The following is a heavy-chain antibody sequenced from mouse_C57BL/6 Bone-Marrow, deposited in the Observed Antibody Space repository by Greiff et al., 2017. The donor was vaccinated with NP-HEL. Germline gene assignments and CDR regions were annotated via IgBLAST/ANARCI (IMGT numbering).Heavy chain of an antibody. CDR2: INHDGSST. CDR1: GFTFSDYY. CDR3: TREGGLQRHTYAMDY. D-gene: IGHD1-1*01. V-gene: IGHV5-16*01. Sequence: EVQRVESVGGLVQPGSSMKLSCTASGFTFSDYYMAWVRQVPEKGLEWVANINHDGSSTYYLDSLKSRFTISRDTANNILYLQMSSLKSEDTATYYCTREGGLQRHTYAMDYWGQGTSVTVSA. J-gene: IGHJ4*01.